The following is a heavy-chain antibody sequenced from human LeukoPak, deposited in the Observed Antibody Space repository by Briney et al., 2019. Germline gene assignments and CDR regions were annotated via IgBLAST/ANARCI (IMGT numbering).Heavy chain of an antibody. V-gene: IGHV1-2*02. J-gene: IGHJ6*03. CDR3: ARDSGYGFLDEIYMDV. Sequence: ASVKVSCKASGYTFTGYYMHWVRQAPGQGLEWMGWINPNSGGTNYAQKFQGRVTMTRDTSISTAYMELSRLRSDDTAVYYCARDSGYGFLDEIYMDVWGKGTTVTVSS. CDR2: INPNSGGT. D-gene: IGHD5-12*01. CDR1: GYTFTGYY.